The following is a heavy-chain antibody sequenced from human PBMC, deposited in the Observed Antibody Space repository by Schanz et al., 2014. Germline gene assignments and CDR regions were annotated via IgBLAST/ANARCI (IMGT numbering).Heavy chain of an antibody. CDR2: INTDETTT. J-gene: IGHJ4*02. CDR3: VRAGYETTGYYHLASWVGDYFDS. D-gene: IGHD3-22*01. CDR1: GFTFSAYW. Sequence: VQLVESGGGLVQPGGSLRLSCAASGFTFSAYWMHWVRQAPGKGLVWIASINTDETTTKYADSVRGRFTISRDNSKNMVYLQMNSLRAEDTAVYYCVRAGYETTGYYHLASWVGDYFDSWGQGALVTVSS. V-gene: IGHV3-74*02.